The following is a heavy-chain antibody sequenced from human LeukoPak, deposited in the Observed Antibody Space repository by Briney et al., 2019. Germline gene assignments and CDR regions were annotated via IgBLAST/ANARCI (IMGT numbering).Heavy chain of an antibody. CDR1: GGSFSGYY. CDR2: INHSGST. CDR3: AREAWFGDPRWFDP. V-gene: IGHV4-34*01. J-gene: IGHJ5*02. Sequence: SETLSLTCAVYGGSFSGYYWSWIRQPPREGLEWIGEINHSGSTNYNPSLKSRVTISVDTTKNQFSLKLSSVTAADTAVYYCAREAWFGDPRWFDPWGQGTLVTVSS. D-gene: IGHD3-10*01.